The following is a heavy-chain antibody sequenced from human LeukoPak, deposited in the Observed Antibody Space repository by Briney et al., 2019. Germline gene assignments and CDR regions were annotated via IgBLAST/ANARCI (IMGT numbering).Heavy chain of an antibody. CDR3: AKVKEMYSSGSYYFDY. Sequence: GGSLRLSCAASGFTFSSYGMHWVRQAPGKGLERLAVISYDGFNPYYADSVKGRFTISRDNSKNTLWLQMNSLRAEDTAVYYCAKVKEMYSSGSYYFDYWGQGTLVTVSS. V-gene: IGHV3-30*18. CDR1: GFTFSSYG. CDR2: ISYDGFNP. D-gene: IGHD6-19*01. J-gene: IGHJ4*02.